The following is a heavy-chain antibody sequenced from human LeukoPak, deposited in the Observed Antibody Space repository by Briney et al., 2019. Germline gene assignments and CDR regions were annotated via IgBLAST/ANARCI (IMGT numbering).Heavy chain of an antibody. J-gene: IGHJ4*02. D-gene: IGHD3-10*01. V-gene: IGHV3-23*01. Sequence: AGGSLRLSCAASGFTFSFYAMNWVRQAPGKELEWVTSITGNSGNTFYANSVKGRFTISRDNSKNTLYLQMNSLRAAETAVYYCVKEKNKYGFNGLDYWGQGTLVTVSS. CDR1: GFTFSFYA. CDR2: ITGNSGNT. CDR3: VKEKNKYGFNGLDY.